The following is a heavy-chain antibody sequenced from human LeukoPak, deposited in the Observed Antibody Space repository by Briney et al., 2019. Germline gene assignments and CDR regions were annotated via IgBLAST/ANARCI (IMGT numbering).Heavy chain of an antibody. J-gene: IGHJ4*02. Sequence: PSETLSLTCTVSGGSISSYYWSWIRQPPRKGLEWIGSIYYSGSTYYNPSLKSRVTISVDTSKNQFSLKLSSVIAADTAVYYCARPGYSSSWTPVYWGQGTLVTVSS. CDR3: ARPGYSSSWTPVY. V-gene: IGHV4-59*05. D-gene: IGHD6-13*01. CDR2: IYYSGST. CDR1: GGSISSYY.